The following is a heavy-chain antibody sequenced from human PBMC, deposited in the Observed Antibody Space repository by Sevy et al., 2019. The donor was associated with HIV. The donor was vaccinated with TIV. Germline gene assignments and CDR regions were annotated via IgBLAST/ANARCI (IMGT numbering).Heavy chain of an antibody. CDR3: ARRPDFGVVIPTGVLDV. J-gene: IGHJ6*02. D-gene: IGHD3-3*01. Sequence: GGSLRLSCAASGFTFSSYAMSWVRQAPGKGLQWVSVISGSGDSTYYADSVMGRFTIFRDNSKNTMYLQMTSLTAGDTAVYFCARRPDFGVVIPTGVLDVWGRGTTVTVSS. CDR1: GFTFSSYA. CDR2: ISGSGDST. V-gene: IGHV3-23*01.